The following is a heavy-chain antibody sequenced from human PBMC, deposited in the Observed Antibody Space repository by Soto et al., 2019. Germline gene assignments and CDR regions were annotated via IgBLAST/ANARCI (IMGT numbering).Heavy chain of an antibody. J-gene: IGHJ6*03. CDR2: FGGSGGT. Sequence: EVQVLESGGGLVQPGGSLRLSCVGSGFIFSNYAMAWVRQAPGKGLEWVSGFGGSGGTYYADSVKGRYTISRDNSKNTLYLQMNSLRVEDMAVYYCAKSQSSHYSRDVWGKGTAVTVSS. CDR1: GFIFSNYA. CDR3: AKSQSSHYSRDV. V-gene: IGHV3-23*01.